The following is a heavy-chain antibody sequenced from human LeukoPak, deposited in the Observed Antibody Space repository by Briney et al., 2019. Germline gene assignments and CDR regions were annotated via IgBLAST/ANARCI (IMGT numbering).Heavy chain of an antibody. V-gene: IGHV1-2*02. D-gene: IGHD1-26*01. Sequence: ASVKVSCKASGYTFTDFYVHWVRQAPGQGLEWMGWIKLNSGDTNYAHRFQGRVTVTRDTSISTAYMELSSLRSDDTAVYYCARGSSGSYYFERYFDYWGQGTLVTVSS. CDR1: GYTFTDFY. CDR2: IKLNSGDT. CDR3: ARGSSGSYYFERYFDY. J-gene: IGHJ4*02.